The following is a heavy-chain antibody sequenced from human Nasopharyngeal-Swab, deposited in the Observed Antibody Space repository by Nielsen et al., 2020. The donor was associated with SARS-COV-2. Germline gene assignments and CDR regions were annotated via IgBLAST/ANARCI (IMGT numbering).Heavy chain of an antibody. CDR2: ISSSSSYI. V-gene: IGHV3-21*01. CDR1: GFTSINYN. CDR3: ARDGLDYDFWSAYFMDV. Sequence: GRSLRLSCAASGFTSINYNFNWVRQAPGKGLEWVSSISSSSSYIYYADSVKGRFTISRDNAKNSLYLQMNSLRAEDTAVYYCARDGLDYDFWSAYFMDVWGQGTTVTVSS. J-gene: IGHJ6*02. D-gene: IGHD3-3*01.